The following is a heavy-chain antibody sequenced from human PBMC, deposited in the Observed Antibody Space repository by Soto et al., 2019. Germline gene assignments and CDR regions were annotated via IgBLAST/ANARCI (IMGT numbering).Heavy chain of an antibody. CDR3: ARVRIAYCGGDCYRPTVYYYYGMDV. CDR1: GCTFSSYA. J-gene: IGHJ6*02. D-gene: IGHD2-21*02. Sequence: SVKVSCKASGCTFSSYAISWVRQAPGQGLEWMGGIIPIFGTANYAQKFQGRVTITADESTSTAYMELSSLRSEDTAVYYCARVRIAYCGGDCYRPTVYYYYGMDVWGQGTTVTVSS. CDR2: IIPIFGTA. V-gene: IGHV1-69*13.